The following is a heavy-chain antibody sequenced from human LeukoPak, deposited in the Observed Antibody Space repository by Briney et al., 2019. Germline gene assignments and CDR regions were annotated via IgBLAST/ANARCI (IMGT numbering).Heavy chain of an antibody. Sequence: SETLSLTCTVSGASVSSSGYYWSWIRQPPGKGLEWIGYIYYSGSTNYNPSLKSRVTISVDTSKNQFSLKVSSVTAANTAVYYCVRGPSFYDSSGYLNYWGQGTLVTVSS. CDR2: IYYSGST. V-gene: IGHV4-61*08. CDR1: GASVSSSGYY. D-gene: IGHD3-22*01. J-gene: IGHJ4*02. CDR3: VRGPSFYDSSGYLNY.